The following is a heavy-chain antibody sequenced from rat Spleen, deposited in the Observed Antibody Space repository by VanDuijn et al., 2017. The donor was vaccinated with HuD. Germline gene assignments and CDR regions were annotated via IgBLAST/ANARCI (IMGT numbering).Heavy chain of an antibody. CDR1: GFTFSNYY. CDR2: INYEGSSI. V-gene: IGHV5-22*01. Sequence: EVQLVESGGGLVQPGRSLKVSCAASGFTFSNYYMAWVRQAPKKGLEWVASINYEGSSIYYGESVKGRFTISRDNAENTVYLHMNSLRSEDTATYYCAKGFAYWGQGTLVTVSS. CDR3: AKGFAY. J-gene: IGHJ3*01.